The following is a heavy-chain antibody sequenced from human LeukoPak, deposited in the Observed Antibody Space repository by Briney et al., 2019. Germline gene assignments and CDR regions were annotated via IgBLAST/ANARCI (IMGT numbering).Heavy chain of an antibody. J-gene: IGHJ4*02. V-gene: IGHV4-34*01. Sequence: SETLSLTCAVYGGSFRGYYWSWIRQPPGKGLEWIGEINHSGSTNYNPSLKSRVTISVDTSKNQFSLKLSSVTAADTAVYYCARLNWQLGAFDYWGQGTLVTVSS. CDR2: INHSGST. CDR3: ARLNWQLGAFDY. CDR1: GGSFRGYY. D-gene: IGHD3-3*01.